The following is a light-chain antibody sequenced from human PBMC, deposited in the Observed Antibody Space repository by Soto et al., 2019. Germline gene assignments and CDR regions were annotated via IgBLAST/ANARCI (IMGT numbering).Light chain of an antibody. CDR1: QSVSSSA. J-gene: IGKJ1*01. V-gene: IGKV3-20*01. CDR3: QYYGTSPQT. CDR2: GAS. Sequence: EIVLTQSPATVSLSPGERATLSCRASQSVSSSALAWYQQKPGQAPRRLIYGASSRATGIPDRFSGSGSGTDFTLTISRLEPEDFAVYYCQYYGTSPQTFGQGTKVDIK.